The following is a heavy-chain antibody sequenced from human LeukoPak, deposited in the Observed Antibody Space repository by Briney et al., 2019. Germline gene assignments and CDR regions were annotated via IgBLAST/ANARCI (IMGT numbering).Heavy chain of an antibody. Sequence: SQTLSLTCTVAGGPISTYYWTWVRQPAGKGLDWLGRIYSTGSTNFNPSLKGRVTLSVDTSKNQFSLKLNSLTAADTAVYYCARLWSPMVEIDYWGQGTLVTVSS. J-gene: IGHJ4*02. CDR1: GGPISTYY. V-gene: IGHV4-4*07. CDR2: IYSTGST. D-gene: IGHD2-15*01. CDR3: ARLWSPMVEIDY.